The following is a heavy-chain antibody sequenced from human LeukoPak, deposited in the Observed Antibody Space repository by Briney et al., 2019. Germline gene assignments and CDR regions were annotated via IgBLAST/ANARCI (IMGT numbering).Heavy chain of an antibody. V-gene: IGHV3-7*01. Sequence: QPGGSLRLSCAASGFTFSTYWMSWVRQAPGKGLEWVATIKQDGGEKYYVDSVKGRFTISRDNAENSLYLQMDSLRAEDTAVYYCARDYYDYSGFLVSANWGQGTVVTVSS. CDR3: ARDYYDYSGFLVSAN. CDR2: IKQDGGEK. CDR1: GFTFSTYW. J-gene: IGHJ4*02. D-gene: IGHD3-22*01.